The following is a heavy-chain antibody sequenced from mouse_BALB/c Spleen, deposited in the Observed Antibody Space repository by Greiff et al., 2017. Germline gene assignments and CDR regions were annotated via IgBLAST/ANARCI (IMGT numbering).Heavy chain of an antibody. CDR2: ISYSGST. Sequence: EVKLMESGPSLVKPSQTLSLTCSVTGDSITSCYWHWIRKFPGNKLEYMGYISYSGSTYYNPSLKSRISITRDTSKNQYYVQVNSVNTEDTATYCCAEGDYGNFFAYWGQGTLVTVSA. D-gene: IGHD2-1*01. V-gene: IGHV3-8*02. CDR1: GDSITSCY. CDR3: AEGDYGNFFAY. J-gene: IGHJ3*01.